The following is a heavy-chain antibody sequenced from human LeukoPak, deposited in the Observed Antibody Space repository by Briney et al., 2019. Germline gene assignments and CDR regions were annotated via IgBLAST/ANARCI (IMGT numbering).Heavy chain of an antibody. CDR2: ISGSGGST. Sequence: GGSLRLSCAASGFTFSSYAMSWVRQAPGKGLEWVSAISGSGGSTYHADSVKGRITISRDNSKNTLYLQMNSLRAEDTAVYYCAKVLLGVYYFDYWGQGTLVTVSS. J-gene: IGHJ4*02. D-gene: IGHD2-8*01. CDR3: AKVLLGVYYFDY. V-gene: IGHV3-23*01. CDR1: GFTFSSYA.